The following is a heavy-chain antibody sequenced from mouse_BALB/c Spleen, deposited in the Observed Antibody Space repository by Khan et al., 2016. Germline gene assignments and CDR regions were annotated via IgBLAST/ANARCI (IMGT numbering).Heavy chain of an antibody. J-gene: IGHJ4*01. CDR2: IYWDDDK. V-gene: IGHV8-12*01. CDR1: GFSLNTSGLG. Sequence: QVTLKEYGPGILQPSQTLSLTCSFSGFSLNTSGLGVSWIRQPSGKGLEWLAHIYWDDDKRYDPSLKSRLIISKDTSRNQVFLKITSVDTADTAAYYCTRRDHRGAMDYWGQGTSVTVSS. CDR3: TRRDHRGAMDY.